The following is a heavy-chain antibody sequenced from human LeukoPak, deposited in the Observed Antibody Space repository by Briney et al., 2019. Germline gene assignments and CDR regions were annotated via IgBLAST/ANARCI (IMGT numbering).Heavy chain of an antibody. V-gene: IGHV4-59*01. D-gene: IGHD3-3*01. CDR2: IYYSGST. CDR3: ARGGRVDFWTYESNWFDP. Sequence: PSETLSLTCTVSGGSISSYYWSWIRQPPGKGLEWIGYIYYSGSTNYNPSLKSRVTISVDTSKNQFSLKLSSVTAADTAVYYCARGGRVDFWTYESNWFDPWGQGTLVTVSS. CDR1: GGSISSYY. J-gene: IGHJ5*02.